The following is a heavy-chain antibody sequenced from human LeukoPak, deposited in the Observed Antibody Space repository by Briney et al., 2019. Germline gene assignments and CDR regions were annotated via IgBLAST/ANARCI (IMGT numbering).Heavy chain of an antibody. CDR1: GGSISSYY. CDR3: ARGYYYDSSGYPSPFDP. J-gene: IGHJ5*02. CDR2: SYTSGST. Sequence: SETLSLTCTVSGGSISSYYWSWLRQPPGKGLEWIGYSYTSGSTNYNPSLKSRVTISVDTSKNQFSLKLSSVTAADTAVYYCARGYYYDSSGYPSPFDPWGQGTLVTVSS. V-gene: IGHV4-4*09. D-gene: IGHD3-22*01.